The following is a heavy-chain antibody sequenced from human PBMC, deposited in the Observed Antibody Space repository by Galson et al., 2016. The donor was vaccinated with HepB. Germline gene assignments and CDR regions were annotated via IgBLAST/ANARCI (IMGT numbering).Heavy chain of an antibody. V-gene: IGHV3-53*01. D-gene: IGHD2-15*01. CDR1: GFTVSNNY. CDR2: IYTGGTA. J-gene: IGHJ4*02. Sequence: SLRLSCAASGFTVSNNYMAWVRQAPGKGLEWVSMIYTGGTAYYADSVRGRFIITRDNSKNMVFLQVNSQRVEDTAVYYCARAGCSGGSCSQFDYWGQGTLITVSS. CDR3: ARAGCSGGSCSQFDY.